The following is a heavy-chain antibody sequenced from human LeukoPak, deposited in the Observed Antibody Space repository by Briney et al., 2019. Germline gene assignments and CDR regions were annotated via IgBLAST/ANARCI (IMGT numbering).Heavy chain of an antibody. Sequence: KASETLSLTCTVSGGSISSGDYYWSWIRQPPGKGLGWIGYIYYSGSTYYNPSLKSRVTISVDTSKNQFSLKLSSVTAADTAVYYCAREDPLTTRLGYWGQGTLVTVSS. CDR1: GGSISSGDYY. CDR2: IYYSGST. V-gene: IGHV4-30-4*01. CDR3: AREDPLTTRLGY. D-gene: IGHD1-1*01. J-gene: IGHJ4*02.